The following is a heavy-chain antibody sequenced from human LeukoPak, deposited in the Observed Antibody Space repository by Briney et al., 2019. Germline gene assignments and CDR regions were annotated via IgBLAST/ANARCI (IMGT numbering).Heavy chain of an antibody. J-gene: IGHJ3*02. Sequence: PSETLSLTCTVSGGSISSYYWSWIRQPPGKGLEWIRYIYYSGSTNYNPSLKSRVTISVDTSKNQFSLKLSSVTAADTAVYYCARDKGPDNYYRPLGAFDIWGQGTMVTVSS. CDR3: ARDKGPDNYYRPLGAFDI. CDR2: IYYSGST. V-gene: IGHV4-59*01. D-gene: IGHD3-22*01. CDR1: GGSISSYY.